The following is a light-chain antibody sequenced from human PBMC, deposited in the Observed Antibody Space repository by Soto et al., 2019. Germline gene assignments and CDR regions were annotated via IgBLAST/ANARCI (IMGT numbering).Light chain of an antibody. CDR3: QLYDIYPFT. V-gene: IGKV1-16*02. Sequence: DIQMTQSPSSLSASVGDRVTITCRASQGISKSLAWFQQTPGKAPKSLIYAASSLQSGVPSKFSGSASGTDIALTIISLQPEDVATYSCQLYDIYPFTCGPGTKVDIK. CDR1: QGISKS. J-gene: IGKJ3*01. CDR2: AAS.